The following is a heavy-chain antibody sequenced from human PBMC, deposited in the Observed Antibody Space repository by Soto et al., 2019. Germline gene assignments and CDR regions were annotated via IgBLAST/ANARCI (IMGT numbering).Heavy chain of an antibody. J-gene: IGHJ6*02. CDR2: IPNSGST. D-gene: IGHD2-15*01. V-gene: IGHV4-31*03. CDR3: AREWYCSGSSCFGMDV. CDR1: GGSISSGDYY. Sequence: SETLSLTCTVSGGSISSGDYYWNWIRQHPGKGLEWIGYIPNSGSTYYNPSLKSRVTISVDTSKNQFSLKLSSVTAADTAVYYCAREWYCSGSSCFGMDVWGQGTPVTVSS.